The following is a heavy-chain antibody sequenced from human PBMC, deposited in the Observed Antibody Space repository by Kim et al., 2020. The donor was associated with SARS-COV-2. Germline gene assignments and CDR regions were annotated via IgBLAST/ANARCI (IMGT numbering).Heavy chain of an antibody. CDR3: ARRVARAPGIAHSRYGMDV. CDR1: GGSLSGYY. V-gene: IGHV4-34*01. D-gene: IGHD6-13*01. CDR2: INHSGST. Sequence: SETLSLTCAVYGGSLSGYYWSWIRQPPGKGLEWIGEINHSGSTNYNPSLKSRVTISIDTSKNQFSLKLSSVTAADTAVYYCARRVARAPGIAHSRYGMDVWGQGTTVTVSS. J-gene: IGHJ6*02.